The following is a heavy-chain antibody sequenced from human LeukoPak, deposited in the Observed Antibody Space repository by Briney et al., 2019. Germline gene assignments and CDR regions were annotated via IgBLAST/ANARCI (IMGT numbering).Heavy chain of an antibody. V-gene: IGHV3-66*01. D-gene: IGHD3-10*01. Sequence: PGGSLRLSCAASGFTVSSNYMSWVRQAPGKGLEWASVIYSGGSTYYADSVKGRFTISRDNAKNSLYLQMNSLRAEDTAVYYCAKSYDQTRPEGAVLLWFGELGPMDYWGQGTLVTVSS. J-gene: IGHJ4*02. CDR2: IYSGGST. CDR3: AKSYDQTRPEGAVLLWFGELGPMDY. CDR1: GFTVSSNY.